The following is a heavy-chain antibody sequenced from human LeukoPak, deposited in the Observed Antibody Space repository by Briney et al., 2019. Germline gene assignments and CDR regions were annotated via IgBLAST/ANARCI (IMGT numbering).Heavy chain of an antibody. V-gene: IGHV3-23*01. J-gene: IGHJ6*02. CDR2: ISASGGST. CDR1: GFTFSSYA. D-gene: IGHD3-3*01. CDR3: AKQSNDFWSGFSAPPGYGMDV. Sequence: GGSLRLSCAASGFTFSSYAMSWVRQAPGKGLEWVSGISASGGSTFYADSVKGRFTISRDNSKNTLYLQMNSLRVEDTAVYYCAKQSNDFWSGFSAPPGYGMDVWGQGTTVTVSS.